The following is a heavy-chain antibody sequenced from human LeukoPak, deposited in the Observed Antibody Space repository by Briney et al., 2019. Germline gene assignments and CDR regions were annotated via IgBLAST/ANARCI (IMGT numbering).Heavy chain of an antibody. D-gene: IGHD6-13*01. Sequence: GSLRLSCAASGFTFSSYWMSWVRQAPGKGLEWIGEINHSGSTNYNPSLKSRVTISVDTSKNQFSLKLGSVTAADTAVYYCARLVVSSWYHEVLLGRDYWGQGTLVTVSS. CDR1: GFTFSSYW. V-gene: IGHV4-34*01. J-gene: IGHJ4*02. CDR2: INHSGST. CDR3: ARLVVSSWYHEVLLGRDY.